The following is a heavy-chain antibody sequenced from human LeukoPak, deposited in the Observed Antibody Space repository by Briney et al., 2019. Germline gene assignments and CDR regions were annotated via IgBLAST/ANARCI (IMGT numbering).Heavy chain of an antibody. V-gene: IGHV1-8*01. CDR3: ARGPNKSDGGNSGSAWFDP. CDR1: GYTFTTYD. Sequence: ASVKVSCKASGYTFTTYDINWVRQATGQGLDWMGWMNPNSGNTGYAQKFQGRVTMTRNTSISTAYMEVSSLRSEDTAVYYCARGPNKSDGGNSGSAWFDPWGQGTLVTVSS. CDR2: MNPNSGNT. D-gene: IGHD4-23*01. J-gene: IGHJ5*02.